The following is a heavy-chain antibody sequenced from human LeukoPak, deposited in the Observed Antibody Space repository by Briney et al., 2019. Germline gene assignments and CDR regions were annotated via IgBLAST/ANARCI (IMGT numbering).Heavy chain of an antibody. CDR3: AKDRDDGSGTDYFDY. CDR2: ISGSGGST. CDR1: GFTFSSYA. V-gene: IGHV3-23*01. Sequence: GGSLRLSCAASGFTFSSYAMSWVRQAPGKGLEWVSAISGSGGSTYYADSVKGRFTISRDNSKNTLYLQMNSLRAEDTAAYYCAKDRDDGSGTDYFDYWGQGTLVTVSS. D-gene: IGHD3-10*01. J-gene: IGHJ4*02.